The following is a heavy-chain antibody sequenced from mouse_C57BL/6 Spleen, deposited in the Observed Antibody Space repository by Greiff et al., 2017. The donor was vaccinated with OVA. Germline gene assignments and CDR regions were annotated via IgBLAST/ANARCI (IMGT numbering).Heavy chain of an antibody. CDR2: IDPEDGET. Sequence: EVKLMESGAELVKPGASVKLSCTASGFNIKDYYMHWVKQRTEQGLEWIGRIDPEDGETKYAPKFQGKATITADTSSNTAYLQLSSLTSEDTAVYYCAGSYSNDAMDYWGQGTSVTVSS. CDR3: AGSYSNDAMDY. V-gene: IGHV14-2*01. J-gene: IGHJ4*01. CDR1: GFNIKDYY. D-gene: IGHD2-5*01.